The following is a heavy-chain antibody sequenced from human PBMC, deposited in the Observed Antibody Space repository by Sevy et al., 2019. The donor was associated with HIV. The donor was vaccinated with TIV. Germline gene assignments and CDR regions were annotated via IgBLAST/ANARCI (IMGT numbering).Heavy chain of an antibody. J-gene: IGHJ4*02. CDR1: GYIFTSYG. CDR2: INGHNGNT. Sequence: ASVKVSCKASGYIFTSYGISWVRQAPRQGLEWMGWINGHNGNTNYVQKLQGRVTMTTDTSTNTAYMELRSLRSDDTAEYYCARDGYDGSGYQRGLFDFWGQGTLVTVSS. CDR3: ARDGYDGSGYQRGLFDF. V-gene: IGHV1-18*01. D-gene: IGHD3-22*01.